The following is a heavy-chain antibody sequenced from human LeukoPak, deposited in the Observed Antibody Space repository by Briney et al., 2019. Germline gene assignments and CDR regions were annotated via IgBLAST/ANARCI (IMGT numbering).Heavy chain of an antibody. CDR3: AREQFGRLWSGATGDY. J-gene: IGHJ4*02. V-gene: IGHV3-21*05. CDR1: GFTFSSYS. Sequence: GGSLRLSCAASGFTFSSYSMNWVRQAPGKGLEWVSYISSSSSYIYYADSVKGRFTISRDNAKNSLYLQMNSLRAEDTAVYYCAREQFGRLWSGATGDYWGQGTLVTVSS. D-gene: IGHD1-26*01. CDR2: ISSSSSYI.